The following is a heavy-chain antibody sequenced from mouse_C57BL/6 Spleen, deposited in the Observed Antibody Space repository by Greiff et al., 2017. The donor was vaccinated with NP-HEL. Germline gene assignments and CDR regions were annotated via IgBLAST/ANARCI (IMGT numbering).Heavy chain of an antibody. J-gene: IGHJ2*01. CDR2: IYPSDSET. Sequence: QVQLQQPGAELVRPGSSVKLSCKASGYTFTSYWMDWVKQRPGQGLEWIGNIYPSDSETHYNQKFKDKATLTVDKSSSTAYMQLSSLTSEDSAVYYCAREYYGSSYLDYWGQGTTRTVAS. CDR1: GYTFTSYW. V-gene: IGHV1-61*01. D-gene: IGHD1-1*01. CDR3: AREYYGSSYLDY.